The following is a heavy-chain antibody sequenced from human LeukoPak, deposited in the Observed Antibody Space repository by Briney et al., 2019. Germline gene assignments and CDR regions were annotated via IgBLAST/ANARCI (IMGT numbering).Heavy chain of an antibody. J-gene: IGHJ4*02. V-gene: IGHV3-30*18. CDR1: GFTFSSYG. CDR3: AKGGCTNGVCYNDY. D-gene: IGHD2-8*01. CDR2: ISYDGSNK. Sequence: GRSLRLSCAASGFTFSSYGMHWVRQAPGKGLEWVAVISYDGSNKYYADSVKGRFTISRDNSKNTLYLQMNSLRAEDTAVYYCAKGGCTNGVCYNDYWGQGTLVTVSS.